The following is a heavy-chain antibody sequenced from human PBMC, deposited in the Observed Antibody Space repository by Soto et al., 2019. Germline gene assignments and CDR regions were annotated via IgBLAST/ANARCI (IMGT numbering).Heavy chain of an antibody. V-gene: IGHV1-2*04. CDR1: GYTFTGYY. D-gene: IGHD6-19*01. CDR2: INPNSGGT. Sequence: ASVKVSCKASGYTFTGYYMHWVRQAPGQGLEWMGWINPNSGGTNYAQKFQGWVTMTRDTSISTAYMELSRLRSDDTAVYYCAREGPLSSGSIDYWGQGTLVTVSS. J-gene: IGHJ4*02. CDR3: AREGPLSSGSIDY.